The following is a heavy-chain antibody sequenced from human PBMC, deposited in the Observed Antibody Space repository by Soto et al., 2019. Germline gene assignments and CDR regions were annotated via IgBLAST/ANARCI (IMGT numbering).Heavy chain of an antibody. Sequence: QLQLQESGPGLVKPSETLSLTCTVSGGSISSYYWSWIRQPPGKGLEWIGYIYYSGSTNYNPSLKRRVTLSVDTSKIQFSLKLRSVTAADTAVYYCARDYGDYFDYWGQGTLVTVSS. CDR3: ARDYGDYFDY. D-gene: IGHD4-17*01. V-gene: IGHV4-59*01. J-gene: IGHJ4*02. CDR1: GGSISSYY. CDR2: IYYSGST.